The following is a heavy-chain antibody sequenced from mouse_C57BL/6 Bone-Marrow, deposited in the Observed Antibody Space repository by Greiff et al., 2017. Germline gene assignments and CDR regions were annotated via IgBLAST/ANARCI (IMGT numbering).Heavy chain of an antibody. Sequence: EVKLMESGGGLVQPGGSLKLSCAASGIDFSSYWMSWVRRAPGKGLEWIGEINPDSSTINYAPSLKDKFIISRDNAKNTLYLQMSKVRSEDTALYYGARPVDDGNVNPHWYMEGWGTGTTVTVSA. D-gene: IGHD2-1*01. CDR2: INPDSSTI. CDR1: GIDFSSYW. V-gene: IGHV4-1*01. J-gene: IGHJ1*03. CDR3: ARPVDDGNVNPHWYMEG.